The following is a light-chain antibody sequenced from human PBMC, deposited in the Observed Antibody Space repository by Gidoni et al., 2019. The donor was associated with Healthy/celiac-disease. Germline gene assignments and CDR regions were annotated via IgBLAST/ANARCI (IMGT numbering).Light chain of an antibody. V-gene: IGKV3-11*01. CDR3: QQRSNWL. CDR2: DAS. CDR1: QSVSSY. J-gene: IGKJ3*01. Sequence: IVLPQSPATLSLSPGERATLSCRASQSVSSYLAWYQQKPGQAPRLLIYDASNRATGIPARFSGSGSGTDFTLTISSLEPEDFAVYYCQQRSNWLFXPXTKVXIK.